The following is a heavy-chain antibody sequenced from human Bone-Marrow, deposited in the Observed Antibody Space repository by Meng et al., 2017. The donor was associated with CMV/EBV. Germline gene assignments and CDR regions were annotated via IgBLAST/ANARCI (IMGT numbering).Heavy chain of an antibody. V-gene: IGHV1-2*02. CDR1: GGTFSSYA. D-gene: IGHD6-13*01. CDR3: AILPGIAAAGGYY. CDR2: INPNSGGT. Sequence: ASVKVSCKASGGTFSSYAISWVRQAPGQGLEWMGWINPNSGGTNYAQKFQGRVTMTRDTSISTAYMELSRLRSDDTAVYYCAILPGIAAAGGYYWGQGTLVTVSS. J-gene: IGHJ4*02.